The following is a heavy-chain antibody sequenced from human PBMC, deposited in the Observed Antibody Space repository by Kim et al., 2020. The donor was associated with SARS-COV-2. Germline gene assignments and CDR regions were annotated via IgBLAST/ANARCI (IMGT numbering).Heavy chain of an antibody. CDR1: GFTFSSYW. J-gene: IGHJ5*02. CDR3: ARDNWNWGLGFDP. V-gene: IGHV3-7*03. CDR2: IKQDGSEK. Sequence: GGSLRLSCAASGFTFSSYWMSWVRQAPGKGLEWVANIKQDGSEKYYVDSVKGRFTISRDNAKNSLYLQMNSLRAEDTAVYYCARDNWNWGLGFDPWGQGTLVTVSS. D-gene: IGHD1-7*01.